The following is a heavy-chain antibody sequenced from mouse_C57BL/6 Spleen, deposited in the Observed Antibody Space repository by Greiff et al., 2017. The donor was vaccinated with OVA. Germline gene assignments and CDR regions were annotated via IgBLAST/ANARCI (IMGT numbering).Heavy chain of an antibody. CDR3: ARQGYGPWFAY. Sequence: EVKVVESGGGLVQPGGSLKLSCAASGFTFSDYYMYWVRQTPEKRLEWVAYISNGGGSTYYPDTVKGRFTISRDNAKNTLYLQMSRLKSEDTAMYYCARQGYGPWFAYWGQGTLVTVSA. CDR1: GFTFSDYY. J-gene: IGHJ3*01. D-gene: IGHD2-2*01. V-gene: IGHV5-12*01. CDR2: ISNGGGST.